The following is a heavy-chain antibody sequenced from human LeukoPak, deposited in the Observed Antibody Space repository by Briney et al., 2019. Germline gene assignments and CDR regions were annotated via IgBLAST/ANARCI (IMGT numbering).Heavy chain of an antibody. V-gene: IGHV3-53*01. CDR3: AKEYTGYAYFDY. D-gene: IGHD3-9*01. CDR1: GFTVSSNY. CDR2: IHSGGTT. J-gene: IGHJ4*02. Sequence: GGSLRLSCAASGFTVSSNYISWVRQAAGKGLEWVSVIHSGGTTYYADSVKGRFTISRDSSKNTLFLQMNSLRADDTAVYYCAKEYTGYAYFDYWGQGTLVTVSS.